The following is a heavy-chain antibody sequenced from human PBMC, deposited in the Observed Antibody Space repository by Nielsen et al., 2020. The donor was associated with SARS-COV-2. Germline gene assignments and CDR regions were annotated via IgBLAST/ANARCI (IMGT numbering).Heavy chain of an antibody. CDR2: IDWDDDK. J-gene: IGHJ4*02. CDR3: ARTSLSSGGSPRYDY. D-gene: IGHD2-15*01. V-gene: IGHV2-70*11. CDR1: GFSLSTSGMC. Sequence: SGPTLVKPTETLTLTCTVSGFSLSTSGMCVSWIRQPPGKALEWLARIDWDDDKYYSTSLKTRLTISKDTSKNQVVLTMTNMDPVDTATYYCARTSLSSGGSPRYDYWGQGTLVTVSS.